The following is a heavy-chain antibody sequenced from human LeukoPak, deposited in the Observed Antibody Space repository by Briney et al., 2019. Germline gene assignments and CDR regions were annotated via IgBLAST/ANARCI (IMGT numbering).Heavy chain of an antibody. CDR3: ARGETADDPFDI. CDR2: ISSSSSYI. Sequence: GGSLRLSCAASGFTFSSYSMNWVRQAPGKGLEWVSSISSSSSYIYYADSVKGRFTISRDNAKNSLYLQMNSLRAEDTAAYYCARGETADDPFDIWGQGTMVTVSS. CDR1: GFTFSSYS. V-gene: IGHV3-21*01. J-gene: IGHJ3*02.